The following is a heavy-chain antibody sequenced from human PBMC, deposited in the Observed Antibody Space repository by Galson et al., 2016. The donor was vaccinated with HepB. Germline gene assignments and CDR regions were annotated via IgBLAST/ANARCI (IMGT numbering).Heavy chain of an antibody. D-gene: IGHD2-21*02. CDR1: GFTFSSYG. CDR3: AKSRHATPIDFIFNR. V-gene: IGHV3-30*18. Sequence: SLRLSCAVSGFTFSSYGMHWVRQAPGKGLEWVAAISDDGSSKYYVPSVKGRFSISRDSSKDMLYLQMDSLRPEDTAVYYCAKSRHATPIDFIFNRWGQGTLVTVSS. CDR2: ISDDGSSK. J-gene: IGHJ5*02.